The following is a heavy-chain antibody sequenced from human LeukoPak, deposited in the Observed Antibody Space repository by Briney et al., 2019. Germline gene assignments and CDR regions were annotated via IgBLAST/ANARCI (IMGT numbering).Heavy chain of an antibody. CDR1: GFTFSSYG. D-gene: IGHD2-2*01. Sequence: PGRSLRPSCAASGFTFSSYGMHWVRQAPGKGLEWVAVISYDGSNKYYAGSVKGRFTISRANSKNTLYLQMNSLRAEDTAVYYCAKEDIVVVPAALLGAFDIWGQGTMVTVSS. J-gene: IGHJ3*02. CDR3: AKEDIVVVPAALLGAFDI. CDR2: ISYDGSNK. V-gene: IGHV3-30*18.